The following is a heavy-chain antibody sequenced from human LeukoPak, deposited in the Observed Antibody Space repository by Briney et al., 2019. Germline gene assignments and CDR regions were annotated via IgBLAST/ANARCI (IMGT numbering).Heavy chain of an antibody. J-gene: IGHJ4*02. Sequence: ASVKVSCKASGYTFTSYYMHWVRQAPGQGLEWMGIINPSGGSTSYAQKFQGRVTMTRDTSTSAVYMELSSLRSEDTAVYYCARDGKQLVLDYWGQGTLVTVSS. CDR2: INPSGGST. CDR1: GYTFTSYY. V-gene: IGHV1-46*01. CDR3: ARDGKQLVLDY. D-gene: IGHD6-13*01.